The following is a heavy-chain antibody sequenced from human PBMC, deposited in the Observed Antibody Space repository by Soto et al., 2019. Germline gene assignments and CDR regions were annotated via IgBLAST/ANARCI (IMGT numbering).Heavy chain of an antibody. CDR2: IYHSGST. CDR3: ARAVALPGLFYFDF. Sequence: KSSETLSLTCAVSGGSISSTHSWSWVRQPPGKGLEWIAEIYHSGSTNYNPSLKSRATISVDKSKNQFSLKLNSVTAADTAVYFCARAVALPGLFYFDFWGQGTLVTVSS. D-gene: IGHD2-21*01. CDR1: GGSISSTHS. V-gene: IGHV4-4*02. J-gene: IGHJ4*02.